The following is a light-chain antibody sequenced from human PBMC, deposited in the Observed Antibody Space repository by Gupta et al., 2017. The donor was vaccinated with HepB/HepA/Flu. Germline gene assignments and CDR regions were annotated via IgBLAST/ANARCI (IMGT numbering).Light chain of an antibody. CDR2: GAS. Sequence: DNVLTQSPGTLSLSPGARATLSCRASQSVSSKSLTWYQQKPGQAPRLLIYGASNRATGIPDRFSGSGSGTDFTLTISRLEPEDFAVYYCQQYDSSMYTFGQGTKLEIK. V-gene: IGKV3-20*01. CDR3: QQYDSSMYT. J-gene: IGKJ2*01. CDR1: QSVSSKS.